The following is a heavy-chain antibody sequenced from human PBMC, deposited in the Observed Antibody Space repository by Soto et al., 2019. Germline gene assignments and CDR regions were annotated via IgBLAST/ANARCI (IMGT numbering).Heavy chain of an antibody. J-gene: IGHJ4*02. Sequence: QVQLVQSWAEVKKPGASVKVSCKASGYTFTSYDINWVRQATGQGLEWMGWMNPNSGNTGYAQKFXXRVTMARNSSIRSAYMELSSLRSADTAVYYCAREWSGSSDYWGQGTLVTVSS. V-gene: IGHV1-8*01. CDR2: MNPNSGNT. D-gene: IGHD1-26*01. CDR1: GYTFTSYD. CDR3: AREWSGSSDY.